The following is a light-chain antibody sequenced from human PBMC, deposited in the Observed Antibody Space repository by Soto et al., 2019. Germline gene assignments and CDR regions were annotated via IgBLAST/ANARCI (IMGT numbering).Light chain of an antibody. CDR1: ISDVSGYDY. V-gene: IGLV2-14*03. CDR2: DVS. Sequence: QSALTQPASVSGSPGQSITISCTGTISDVSGYDYVSWYQHYPGKAPKLLIYDVSNRPSGVSDRFSGSKSGNTASLTISGLQAEDEADYYCTSYTTSSTYVFGTGTKVT. J-gene: IGLJ1*01. CDR3: TSYTTSSTYV.